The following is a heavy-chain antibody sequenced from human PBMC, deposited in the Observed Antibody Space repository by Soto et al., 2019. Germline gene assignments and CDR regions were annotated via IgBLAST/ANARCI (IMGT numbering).Heavy chain of an antibody. Sequence: SVKVSCKASGGTFSSYAISWVRQAPGQGLEWMGGIIPIFGTANYAQKFQGRVTITADKSTSTAYMELSSLRSEDTAVYYCARDQASYGYYYYGMDVWGQGTTVTVSS. D-gene: IGHD5-18*01. CDR1: GGTFSSYA. J-gene: IGHJ6*02. V-gene: IGHV1-69*06. CDR2: IIPIFGTA. CDR3: ARDQASYGYYYYGMDV.